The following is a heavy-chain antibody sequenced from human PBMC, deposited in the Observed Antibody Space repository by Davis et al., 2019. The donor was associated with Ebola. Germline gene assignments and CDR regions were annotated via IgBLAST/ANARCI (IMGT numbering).Heavy chain of an antibody. CDR3: TRVNIVATIRFDY. CDR2: IRSEAYGGTT. D-gene: IGHD5-12*01. Sequence: PGGSLRLSCTASGFTFGDYAMSWVRQAPGKGLEWVGFIRSEAYGGTTEYAASVKGRFTISRDDSKSIAYLQMNSLKTEDTAVYYCTRVNIVATIRFDYWGQGTLVTVSS. J-gene: IGHJ4*02. V-gene: IGHV3-49*04. CDR1: GFTFGDYA.